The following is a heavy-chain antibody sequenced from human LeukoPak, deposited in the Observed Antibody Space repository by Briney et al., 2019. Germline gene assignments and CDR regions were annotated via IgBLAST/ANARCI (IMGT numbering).Heavy chain of an antibody. CDR2: IYYSGRT. Sequence: SETLSLTCTVSGDSISSSRSYWGWIRQPPGKGLEWIGSIYYSGRTYYNPSLNSRVTVSVDTSKNQFSLKLSFVTAADTAVYYCSKERAGTTIDYWGQGTLVTVSS. CDR1: GDSISSSRSY. D-gene: IGHD1-1*01. V-gene: IGHV4-39*07. CDR3: SKERAGTTIDY. J-gene: IGHJ4*02.